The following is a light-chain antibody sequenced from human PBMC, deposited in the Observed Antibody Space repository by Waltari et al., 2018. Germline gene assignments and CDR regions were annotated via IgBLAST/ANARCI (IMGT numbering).Light chain of an antibody. CDR2: RDT. Sequence: SYELTQPLSVSVALGQTAIITCGGPTIGTQSVAWDPQKPGQAPVMFIYRDTSRASEVSERIFGANAGNTATLAIIRAQGADEADYYCQVWDTTTRVFCRGTKVTVL. V-gene: IGLV3-9*01. J-gene: IGLJ3*02. CDR3: QVWDTTTRV. CDR1: TIGTQS.